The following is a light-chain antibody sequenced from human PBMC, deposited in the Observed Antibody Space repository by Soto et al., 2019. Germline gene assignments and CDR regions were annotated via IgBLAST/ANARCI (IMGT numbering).Light chain of an antibody. CDR2: STN. V-gene: IGLV8-61*01. J-gene: IGLJ3*02. CDR1: SGSVSTSYY. CDR3: VLYMGSGIWV. Sequence: QAVVTQEPSFSVSPGRTVTLTCGLSSGSVSTSYYPSWYQQTLGQAPRTLIYSTNTRSSGVPDRFSGSILGNKAALTITGAQADDESDYYCVLYMGSGIWVFGGGPKLTVL.